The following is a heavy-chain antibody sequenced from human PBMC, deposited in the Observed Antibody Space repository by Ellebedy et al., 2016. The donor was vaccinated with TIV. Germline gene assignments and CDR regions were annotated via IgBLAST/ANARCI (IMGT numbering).Heavy chain of an antibody. Sequence: GGSLRLSCAASGFSFSSYWMSWVRQVPGKGLEWVANIRQDGSEKYYVDSVKGRFTISRDNAKNSLYLQMNSLRAEDTAVYYCATDGSYGDYRSPTHAFVFWGQGTLVSVAS. CDR2: IRQDGSEK. D-gene: IGHD3-10*01. CDR3: ATDGSYGDYRSPTHAFVF. CDR1: GFSFSSYW. J-gene: IGHJ3*01. V-gene: IGHV3-7*01.